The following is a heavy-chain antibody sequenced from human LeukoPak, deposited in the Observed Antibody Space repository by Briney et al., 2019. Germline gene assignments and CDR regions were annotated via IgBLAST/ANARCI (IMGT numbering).Heavy chain of an antibody. CDR1: GYTFTDYD. V-gene: IGHV1-18*01. D-gene: IGHD3-10*01. J-gene: IGHJ4*02. CDR3: ARNGKVRRVVKDLFEY. Sequence: GASVRVSCKTSGYTFTDYDITWVRQAPRQGLEWMGRVSPYNGNTYYSQRFQDRVTITKDTSTGTAYMDLRNLRTDDTAMYYCARNGKVRRVVKDLFEYWGQGTLVAVSS. CDR2: VSPYNGNT.